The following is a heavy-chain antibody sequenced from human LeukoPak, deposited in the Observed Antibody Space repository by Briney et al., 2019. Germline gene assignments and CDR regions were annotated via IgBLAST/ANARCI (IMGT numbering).Heavy chain of an antibody. CDR1: GFTFSSYW. Sequence: GGSLRLSCAASGFTFSSYWMHWVRHAPGKGLVWVSRINSDGSSTSYADSVKGRFTISRDNAKNTLYLQMNSLRAEDTAVYYCARLDYYDSQDAFDIWGQGTMVTVSS. CDR2: INSDGSST. D-gene: IGHD3-22*01. CDR3: ARLDYYDSQDAFDI. V-gene: IGHV3-74*01. J-gene: IGHJ3*02.